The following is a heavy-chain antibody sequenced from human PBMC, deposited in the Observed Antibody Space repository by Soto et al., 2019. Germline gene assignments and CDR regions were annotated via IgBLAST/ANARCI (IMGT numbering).Heavy chain of an antibody. J-gene: IGHJ4*02. CDR2: IKQDGSEK. CDR1: GFTFSSYW. Sequence: EVQLVESGGGLVQPGGSLRLSCAASGFTFSSYWMSWVRQAPGKGLEWVANIKQDGSEKYYVDSVKGRFTISRDNAKNSLYLQMNSLGAEDTAVYYCARATGQQLVRGRYYFDYWGQGTLVTVSS. V-gene: IGHV3-7*04. D-gene: IGHD6-13*01. CDR3: ARATGQQLVRGRYYFDY.